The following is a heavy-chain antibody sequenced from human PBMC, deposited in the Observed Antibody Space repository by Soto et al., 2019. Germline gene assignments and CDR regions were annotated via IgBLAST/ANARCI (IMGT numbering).Heavy chain of an antibody. CDR1: GDSVSSNSAA. D-gene: IGHD5-12*01. V-gene: IGHV6-1*01. CDR3: AREGVGVEMATIFGY. Sequence: SQTLSLTCAISGDSVSSNSAAWNWIRQSPSRGLEWLGRTYYRSKWYNDYAVSVKSRITINPDTSKNQFSLQLNSVTPEDTAVYHCAREGVGVEMATIFGYCRHRTLFTVSS. CDR2: TYYRSKWYN. J-gene: IGHJ4*01.